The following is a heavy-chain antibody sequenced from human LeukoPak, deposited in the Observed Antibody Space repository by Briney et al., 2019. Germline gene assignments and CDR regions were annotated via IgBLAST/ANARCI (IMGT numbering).Heavy chain of an antibody. V-gene: IGHV4-34*01. CDR2: INHSGST. Sequence: SETLSLTCAVYGGSFSGYYWSWIRQPPGKGLEWIGEINHSGSTNYNPSLKSRVTISVDTSKYQFSLKLSSVTAADTAVYYCARGRYYDYVWGSYRNPPLDYWGQGTLVTVSS. D-gene: IGHD3-16*02. CDR3: ARGRYYDYVWGSYRNPPLDY. J-gene: IGHJ4*02. CDR1: GGSFSGYY.